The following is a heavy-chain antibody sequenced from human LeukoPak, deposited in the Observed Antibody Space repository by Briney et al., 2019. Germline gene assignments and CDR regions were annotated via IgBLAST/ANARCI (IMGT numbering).Heavy chain of an antibody. CDR2: IYYSGTT. V-gene: IGHV4-59*01. J-gene: IGHJ3*02. CDR3: ARELGITMVRGVISNAFDI. D-gene: IGHD3-10*01. CDR1: GGSISSYY. Sequence: TSETLSLTCTVSGGSISSYYWNWIRQPPGKGLEWIGYIYYSGTTDYNPSLKSRVTISVDTSKNQFSLKLSSVTAADTAVYYCARELGITMVRGVISNAFDIWGQGTMVTVSS.